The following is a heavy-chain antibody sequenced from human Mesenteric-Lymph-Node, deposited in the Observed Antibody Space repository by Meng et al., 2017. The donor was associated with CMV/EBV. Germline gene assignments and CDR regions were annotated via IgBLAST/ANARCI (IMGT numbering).Heavy chain of an antibody. CDR1: GASVSTTSYY. CDR3: ARDRYSSSVAFDI. D-gene: IGHD6-13*01. Sequence: SETLSLTCAVSGASVSTTSYYWTRIRQSPGKGLEWLGYIYKSGSTNYNPYLKSRVTISVDASKNQFSLKLSSVTAADTAVYYCARDRYSSSVAFDIWGQGTMVTVSS. J-gene: IGHJ3*02. V-gene: IGHV4-61*01. CDR2: IYKSGST.